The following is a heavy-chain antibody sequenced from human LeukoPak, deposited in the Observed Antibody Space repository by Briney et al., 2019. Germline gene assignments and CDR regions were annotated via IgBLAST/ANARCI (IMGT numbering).Heavy chain of an antibody. CDR1: GFTFSSYW. CDR3: ARGGSYYPLGVDY. Sequence: PGGSLRLSCAASGFTFSSYWMSWVRQAPGKGLEWVANIKQDGSEKYYVDSVKGRFTISRDNAKNSLYLQMNSLRAEDTAVYYCARGGSYYPLGVDYWGQGTLVTVSS. CDR2: IKQDGSEK. V-gene: IGHV3-7*01. J-gene: IGHJ4*02. D-gene: IGHD1-26*01.